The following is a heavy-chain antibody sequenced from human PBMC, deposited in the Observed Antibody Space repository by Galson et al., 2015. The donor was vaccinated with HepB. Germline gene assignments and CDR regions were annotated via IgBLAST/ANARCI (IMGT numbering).Heavy chain of an antibody. V-gene: IGHV4-34*01. CDR1: GGSFSDYY. J-gene: IGHJ4*02. CDR2: INHSGST. Sequence: ETLSLTCAVYGGSFSDYYWSWIRQPPGKGLEWIGEINHSGSTNDNPSLKSRITISVDTSKNQFSLKLAPVTAADAAVYYCARGPASVVYDYVWGSSRQPLYYLDSWGQGTLLTVSS. D-gene: IGHD3-16*02. CDR3: ARGPASVVYDYVWGSSRQPLYYLDS.